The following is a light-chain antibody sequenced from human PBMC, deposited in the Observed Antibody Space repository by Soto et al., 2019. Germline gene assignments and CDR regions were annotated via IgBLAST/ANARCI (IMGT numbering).Light chain of an antibody. CDR2: TAS. J-gene: IGKJ4*01. Sequence: DIQMTQSPSSLSASVGDSVTITCRASQGINKFLAWFQQKPGTPPKSLISTASRLQSGVPSRFSGSGSGTHFTLTINNLQPEDFATYYCQQYESFPLTFGGGTRVEIK. CDR3: QQYESFPLT. CDR1: QGINKF. V-gene: IGKV1-16*01.